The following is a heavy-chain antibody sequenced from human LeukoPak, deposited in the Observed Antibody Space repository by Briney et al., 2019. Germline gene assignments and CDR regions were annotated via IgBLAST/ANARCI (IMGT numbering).Heavy chain of an antibody. V-gene: IGHV1-8*03. CDR2: MNPNSGNT. CDR1: GYTFTSYD. D-gene: IGHD5/OR15-5a*01. J-gene: IGHJ5*02. Sequence: ASVKVSCKASGYTFTSYDINWVRQATGQGLEWMGWMNPNSGNTGYAQKFQGRVTITRNTSISTAYMELSRLRSDDTAVYYCARAPRIGGSTRWFDPWGQGTLVTVSS. CDR3: ARAPRIGGSTRWFDP.